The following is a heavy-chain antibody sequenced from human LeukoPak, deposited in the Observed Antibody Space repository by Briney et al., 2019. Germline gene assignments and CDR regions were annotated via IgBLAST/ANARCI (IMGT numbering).Heavy chain of an antibody. CDR2: IYYSGST. CDR3: ARAAYCGGDCYLFDY. CDR1: GGSISSSGYY. J-gene: IGHJ4*02. D-gene: IGHD2-21*02. Sequence: SETLSLTCTVSGGSISSSGYYWGWIRQPPGKGLVWIGSIYYSGSTYYNSSLKSRVTISVDTSKNQFSLKLSSLTAADTAVYYCARAAYCGGDCYLFDYWGQGTLVTVFS. V-gene: IGHV4-39*01.